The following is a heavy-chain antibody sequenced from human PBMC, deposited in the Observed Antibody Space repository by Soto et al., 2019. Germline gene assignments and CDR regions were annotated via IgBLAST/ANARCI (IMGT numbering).Heavy chain of an antibody. V-gene: IGHV1-18*01. CDR3: ARGPYDIFIDYYGDDAFAI. CDR2: ISAYNGNT. J-gene: IGHJ3*02. CDR1: GYTFTSYG. D-gene: IGHD3-9*01. Sequence: QVQLVQSGAEVKKPGASVKVSCKASGYTFTSYGISWVRQAPGQGLEWMGWISAYNGNTNYAQKLQGRVTMTTDTSTSTAYMELRSLRSDDTAVYYCARGPYDIFIDYYGDDAFAIWGQGTMVTVSS.